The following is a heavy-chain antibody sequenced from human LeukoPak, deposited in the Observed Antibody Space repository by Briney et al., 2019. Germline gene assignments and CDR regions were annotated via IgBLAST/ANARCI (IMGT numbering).Heavy chain of an antibody. CDR3: AKERWGSGAFDY. D-gene: IGHD3-16*01. CDR2: IRYDGNNK. J-gene: IGHJ4*02. CDR1: GFTFSSYG. Sequence: GGSLRLSCAASGFTFSSYGMHWVRQAPGKGLDWVTFIRYDGNNKYYADSVKGRFTISRDNSKNTLYLQMNSLRAEDTAVYYCAKERWGSGAFDYWGQGTLVTVSS. V-gene: IGHV3-30*02.